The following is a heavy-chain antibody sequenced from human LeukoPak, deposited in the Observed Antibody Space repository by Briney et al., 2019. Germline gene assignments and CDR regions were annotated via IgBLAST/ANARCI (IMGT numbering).Heavy chain of an antibody. D-gene: IGHD7-27*01. CDR1: GGTFSSYA. V-gene: IGHV1-69*06. CDR3: ARDQTGTGDLEAYYYYYMDV. Sequence: SVKVSCKASGGTFSSYAISWVRQAPGQGLGWMGRIIPIFGTANYAQKFQGRVTITADKSTSTAYMELSSLRSEDTAVYYCARDQTGTGDLEAYYYYYMDVWGKGTTVTVSS. J-gene: IGHJ6*03. CDR2: IIPIFGTA.